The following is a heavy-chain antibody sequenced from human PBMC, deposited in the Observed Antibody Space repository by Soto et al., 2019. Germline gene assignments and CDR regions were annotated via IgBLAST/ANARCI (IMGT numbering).Heavy chain of an antibody. J-gene: IGHJ6*02. CDR2: ISWNSGSI. CDR1: GFTFDDYA. V-gene: IGHV3-9*01. Sequence: EVQLVESGGGLVQPGRSLRLSCAASGFTFDDYAMHWVRQAPGKGLEWVSGISWNSGSIGYADSVKGRFTISRDNAKNSLYLQMNSLRAEDTAWYYCAKEQLAGGVDVWGQGTTVTVSS. CDR3: AKEQLAGGVDV. D-gene: IGHD6-6*01.